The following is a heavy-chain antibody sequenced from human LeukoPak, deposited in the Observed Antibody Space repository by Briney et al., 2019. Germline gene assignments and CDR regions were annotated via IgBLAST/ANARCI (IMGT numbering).Heavy chain of an antibody. CDR1: GFTFSSYS. CDR3: ARDIKTACGGDCYFPPYYYYYGMDV. CDR2: ISSSSSYI. D-gene: IGHD2-21*02. V-gene: IGHV3-21*01. J-gene: IGHJ6*02. Sequence: GGSLRLSCAASGFTFSSYSMNWVRQAPGKGLEWVSSISSSSSYIYYADSVKGRFTISRDNAKNSLYLQMNSLRAEDTAVYYCARDIKTACGGDCYFPPYYYYYGMDVWGQGTTVTVSS.